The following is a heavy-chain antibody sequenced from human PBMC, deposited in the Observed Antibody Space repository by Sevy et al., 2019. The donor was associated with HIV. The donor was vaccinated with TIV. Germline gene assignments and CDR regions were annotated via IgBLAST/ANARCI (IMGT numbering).Heavy chain of an antibody. Sequence: GVSLRLSCTSSGFTFGDYAMSWFRQAPGKGLEWVAFIRRNSHEPYGGTTEYAASVKGRFTISRDDSKDIAYLQMNSLKTEDTAVYYCTRALATADTPEYYFDYWGQGILVTVSS. D-gene: IGHD5-12*01. CDR3: TRALATADTPEYYFDY. V-gene: IGHV3-49*03. J-gene: IGHJ4*02. CDR2: IRRNSHEPYGGTT. CDR1: GFTFGDYA.